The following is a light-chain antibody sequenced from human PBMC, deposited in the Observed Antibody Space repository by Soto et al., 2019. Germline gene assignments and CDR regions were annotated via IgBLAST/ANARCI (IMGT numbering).Light chain of an antibody. J-gene: IGKJ4*01. CDR2: GAS. Sequence: MTQSPATLSVSPGERVSLSCRASQSISTNLAWYQQKPGQAPRLLIYGASTRDTHIPDRFSGTGSETEFTLSVSSLQSEDFAIYYCQQYYDWPRVTFGGGTRVEI. CDR3: QQYYDWPRVT. V-gene: IGKV3-15*01. CDR1: QSISTN.